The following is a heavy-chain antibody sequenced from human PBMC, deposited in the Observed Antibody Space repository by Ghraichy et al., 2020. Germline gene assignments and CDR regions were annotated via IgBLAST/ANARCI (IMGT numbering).Heavy chain of an antibody. V-gene: IGHV3-21*01. D-gene: IGHD2-21*01. CDR2: ISSSSTYI. CDR3: ARELGGGDSPPLDY. Sequence: GGSLRLSCAASGFTFSTYSMNWVRQAPGKGLEWVSSISSSSTYIYFADSLKGRFTISRDNAKNSLYLQMNSLRAEDTAVYYCARELGGGDSPPLDYWGQGTLVTVSS. J-gene: IGHJ4*02. CDR1: GFTFSTYS.